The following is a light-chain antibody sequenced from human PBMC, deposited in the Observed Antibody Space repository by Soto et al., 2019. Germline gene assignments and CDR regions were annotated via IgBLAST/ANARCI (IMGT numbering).Light chain of an antibody. Sequence: SYELTQPPSVSVSPGQTASITCSGDKLGDKYACWYQQKPGQSPVLVIYQDSKRPSGIPERFSGSNSGNTATLTISGTQAMDAADYYCQAWDSSPAVFGGGTKLTVL. CDR3: QAWDSSPAV. CDR1: KLGDKY. J-gene: IGLJ2*01. CDR2: QDS. V-gene: IGLV3-1*01.